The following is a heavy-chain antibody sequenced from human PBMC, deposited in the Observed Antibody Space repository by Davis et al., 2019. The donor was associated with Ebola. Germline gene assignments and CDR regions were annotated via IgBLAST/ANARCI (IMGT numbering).Heavy chain of an antibody. CDR1: GYTFTGYY. CDR2: INPNSGGT. Sequence: ASVKVSCKASGYTFTGYYMHWVRQAPGQGLEWMGRINPNSGGTNYAQKFQGRVTMTRDTSISTAYMELSSLRSEDTAVYYCAREMEGLWFGEPLEPWGQGTLVTVSS. J-gene: IGHJ5*02. V-gene: IGHV1-2*06. CDR3: AREMEGLWFGEPLEP. D-gene: IGHD3-10*01.